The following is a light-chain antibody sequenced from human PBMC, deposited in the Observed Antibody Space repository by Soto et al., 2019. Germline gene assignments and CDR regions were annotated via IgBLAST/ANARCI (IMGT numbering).Light chain of an antibody. CDR1: TSNILSNY. Sequence: QSVLTHPPSASGNPGQRLPISCSGSTSNILSNYVYWYRQLPGTAPRLLVSMNDQRPSGVPDRFSGSTSGTLASLAISGLRSEDEADSYCASWDDSLSGYVFGSGTKVTV. CDR2: MND. J-gene: IGLJ1*01. CDR3: ASWDDSLSGYV. V-gene: IGLV1-47*01.